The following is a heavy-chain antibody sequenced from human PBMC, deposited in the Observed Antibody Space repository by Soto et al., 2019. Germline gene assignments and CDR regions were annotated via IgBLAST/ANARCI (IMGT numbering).Heavy chain of an antibody. J-gene: IGHJ6*02. Sequence: PGGSLRLSCAASGFTFSSYSMNWVRQAPGKGLEWVSSISSSSSYIYYADSVKGRFTISRDNAKNSLYLQMNSLRAEDTAVYYCARDWLLWFGESNYYYYYGMDVWGQGTTVTVSS. CDR2: ISSSSSYI. D-gene: IGHD3-10*01. CDR1: GFTFSSYS. V-gene: IGHV3-21*01. CDR3: ARDWLLWFGESNYYYYYGMDV.